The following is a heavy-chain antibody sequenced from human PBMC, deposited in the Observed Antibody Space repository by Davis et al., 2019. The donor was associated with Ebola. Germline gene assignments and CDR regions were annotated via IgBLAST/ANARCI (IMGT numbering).Heavy chain of an antibody. V-gene: IGHV4-34*01. J-gene: IGHJ5*02. CDR3: ATLRRLLRFLDRFDP. Sequence: MPGGSLRLSCAVYGGSFSGYYWSWNRQPPGKGLEWIGEINHSGSTNYNPSLKSRVTISVDTSKNQFSLKMSSVTAADTAVYYCATLRRLLRFLDRFDPWGQGTLVTVSS. CDR2: INHSGST. D-gene: IGHD3-3*01. CDR1: GGSFSGYY.